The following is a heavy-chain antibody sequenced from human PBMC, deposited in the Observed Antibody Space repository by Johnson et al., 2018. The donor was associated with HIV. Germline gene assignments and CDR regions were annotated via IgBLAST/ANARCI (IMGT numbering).Heavy chain of an antibody. V-gene: IGHV3-33*06. CDR1: GFTFITYG. Sequence: QVQLVESGGGVVQPGRSLRLSCAASGFTFITYGMHWVRQAPGKGLEWVAFIRYDGSNKYYADSVKGRFTISRDNSKNTLYLQMNSLRAEDTAVYFCAKDLSSSPNDVFDIWGQGTMVTVSS. D-gene: IGHD6-6*01. CDR2: IRYDGSNK. J-gene: IGHJ3*02. CDR3: AKDLSSSPNDVFDI.